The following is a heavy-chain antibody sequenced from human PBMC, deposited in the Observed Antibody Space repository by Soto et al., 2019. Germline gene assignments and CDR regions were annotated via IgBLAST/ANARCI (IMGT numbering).Heavy chain of an antibody. D-gene: IGHD3-16*01. Sequence: QVQLQESGPGLVKPSRTLSLTCTVSGGSLSGVDSYWSWIRQPPGRGLEWIGYSYRGGNSYYSPPFKSGLTISVDTSTNQVSLKLCSVTAADTATYYSARTHRALGAGAAFDYWGQGALLTVSS. CDR2: SYRGGNS. CDR1: GGSLSGVDSY. J-gene: IGHJ4*02. CDR3: ARTHRALGAGAAFDY. V-gene: IGHV4-30-4*01.